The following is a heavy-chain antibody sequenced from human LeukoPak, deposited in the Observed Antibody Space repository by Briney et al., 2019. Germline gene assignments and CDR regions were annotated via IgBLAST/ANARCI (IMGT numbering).Heavy chain of an antibody. Sequence: PSETLSLTCTVSGGSISSYYWSWIRQPPGKGLEWIGYIYTSGSTNYNPSLKSRVTISVDTSKNQFSLKLSSVTAADTAVYYCARPLVVTHTWFDPWGQGTLVTVSS. D-gene: IGHD4-23*01. CDR2: IYTSGST. J-gene: IGHJ5*02. CDR1: GGSISSYY. V-gene: IGHV4-4*09. CDR3: ARPLVVTHTWFDP.